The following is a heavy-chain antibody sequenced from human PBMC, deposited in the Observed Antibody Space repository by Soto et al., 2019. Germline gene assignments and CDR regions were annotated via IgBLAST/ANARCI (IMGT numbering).Heavy chain of an antibody. Sequence: ASVKVSCKASGYTFTSYDITWVRQAPRQGPEWMGWISAYNGNTNYAQKLQGRVTMTTDTSTSTAYMELRSLRSDNTALYYCAKSGGWYSAIDYWGQGTLVTVSS. CDR3: AKSGGWYSAIDY. D-gene: IGHD6-19*01. CDR1: GYTFTSYD. J-gene: IGHJ4*02. V-gene: IGHV1-18*01. CDR2: ISAYNGNT.